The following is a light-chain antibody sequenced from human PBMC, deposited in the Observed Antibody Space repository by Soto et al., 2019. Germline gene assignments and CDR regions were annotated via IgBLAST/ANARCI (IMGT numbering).Light chain of an antibody. V-gene: IGLV1-44*01. CDR1: SSNIGSNS. CDR3: GDWRDIQTGPYL. J-gene: IGLJ1*01. Sequence: QSVLTQPPSASGTPGQRVTISCSGSSSNIGSNSVNWYQQLPGTAPKLLVYSTSQRPSGVPDRFSGSKSGTSASLAISALQSEDEADYCCGDWRDIQTGPYLFRTGTKVPV. CDR2: STS.